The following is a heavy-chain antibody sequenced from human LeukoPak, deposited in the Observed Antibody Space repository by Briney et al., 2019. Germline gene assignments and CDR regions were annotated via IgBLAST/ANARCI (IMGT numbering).Heavy chain of an antibody. CDR2: ISDSGGNT. V-gene: IGHV3-23*01. CDR1: IFTFSTYA. J-gene: IGHJ4*02. Sequence: PGESLRLSCAASIFTFSTYAMTWVRQAPGKGLEWVSSISDSGGNTYYADSVKGRFTISRDNSKNTLYLQMNSLRAEDTAVYYCAKSPLGYCSGGSCHLYFDYWGQGALVTVSS. CDR3: AKSPLGYCSGGSCHLYFDY. D-gene: IGHD2-15*01.